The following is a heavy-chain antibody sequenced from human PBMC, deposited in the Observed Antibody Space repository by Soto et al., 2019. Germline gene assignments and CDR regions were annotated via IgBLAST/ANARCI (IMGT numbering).Heavy chain of an antibody. D-gene: IGHD3-9*01. CDR2: ISAYNGNT. J-gene: IGHJ6*02. CDR1: GYTFTSYG. CDR3: ARGYAWYYDILTGYYDGMDV. Sequence: QVQLVQSGAEVKKPGASVKVSCKASGYTFTSYGISWVRQAPGQGLEWMEWISAYNGNTNYAQKLQGRVTMTTDTSTSTAYMELRSLRSDDTAVYYCARGYAWYYDILTGYYDGMDVWGQGTTVTVSS. V-gene: IGHV1-18*04.